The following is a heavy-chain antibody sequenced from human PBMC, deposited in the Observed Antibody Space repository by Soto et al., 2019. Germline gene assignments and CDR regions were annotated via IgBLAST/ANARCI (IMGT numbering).Heavy chain of an antibody. J-gene: IGHJ4*02. V-gene: IGHV3-23*01. CDR1: GFTFNSYA. CDR3: AKVRHYGSGSYSDSYLDY. CDR2: ISGSGGTT. Sequence: EVQLLESGGGLVQPGGSLRLSCGGSGFTFNSYAMTWVRQAPGKGLEWVSAISGSGGTTYYANSVKRRFTTSIDQSKDSLYLQMNSLRAEETAIYSCAKVRHYGSGSYSDSYLDYWGQGALVTVSS. D-gene: IGHD3-10*01.